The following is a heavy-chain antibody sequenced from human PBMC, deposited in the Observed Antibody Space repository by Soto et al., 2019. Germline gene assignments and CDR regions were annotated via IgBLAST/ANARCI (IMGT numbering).Heavy chain of an antibody. Sequence: SETLSLTCNVSGGSVSGYHWSWIRQPPGKVLEWIGYVNNNGNTDYNPSLESRVTISVDTSRNQISLYLTSVTAADTAVYYCARGVTTVTTFDYWGQGTLVTVSS. D-gene: IGHD4-17*01. J-gene: IGHJ4*02. V-gene: IGHV4-59*02. CDR2: VNNNGNT. CDR3: ARGVTTVTTFDY. CDR1: GGSVSGYH.